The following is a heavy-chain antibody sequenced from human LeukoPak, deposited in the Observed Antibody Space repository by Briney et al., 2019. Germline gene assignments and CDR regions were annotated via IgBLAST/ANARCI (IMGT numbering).Heavy chain of an antibody. Sequence: ASVKVSCKASGYTFTSYDINWVRQATGQGLEWMGWMNPNSGNTGYAQKFQGRVTMTRNTSISTAYMELSSLRSEDTAVYYCARQPRPLLWFGELLSFDAFDIWGQGTMVTASS. CDR3: ARQPRPLLWFGELLSFDAFDI. CDR1: GYTFTSYD. D-gene: IGHD3-10*01. J-gene: IGHJ3*02. CDR2: MNPNSGNT. V-gene: IGHV1-8*01.